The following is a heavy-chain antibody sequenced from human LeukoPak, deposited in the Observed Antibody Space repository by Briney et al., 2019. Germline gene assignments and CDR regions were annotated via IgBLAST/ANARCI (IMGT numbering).Heavy chain of an antibody. V-gene: IGHV3-23*01. CDR2: ISGSGDST. CDR1: GFTFSSYA. J-gene: IGHJ6*03. CDR3: AKDALRYFDWSTTYYYYYYMDV. D-gene: IGHD3-9*01. Sequence: GGSLRLSCAASGFTFSSYAMSWVRQAPGKGLEWVSAISGSGDSTYYADSVMGRFTISRDNSKNTLYLQMNSLRAEDTAVYYCAKDALRYFDWSTTYYYYYYMDVWGKGTTVTISS.